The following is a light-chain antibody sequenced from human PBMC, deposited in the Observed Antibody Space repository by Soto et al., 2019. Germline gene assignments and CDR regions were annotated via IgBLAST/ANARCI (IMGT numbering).Light chain of an antibody. CDR1: SSDVGAYKY. CDR3: SSFTGPTTLDV. Sequence: QSVLTQPASVSGSPGQSVTISCTGTSSDVGAYKYVSWYQKHPGKAPKLMIYGVSNRPSGISNRFSGSKSGNTAFLTISGPQPEDEADYYCSSFTGPTTLDVFGTGTKVTVL. CDR2: GVS. V-gene: IGLV2-14*03. J-gene: IGLJ1*01.